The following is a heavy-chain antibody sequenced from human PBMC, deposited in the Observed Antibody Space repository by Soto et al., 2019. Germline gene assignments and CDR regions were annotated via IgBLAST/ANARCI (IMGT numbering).Heavy chain of an antibody. V-gene: IGHV4-30-4*01. CDR3: ARDLDTATYFDY. J-gene: IGHJ4*01. CDR1: GGSIRSEDHY. D-gene: IGHD5-18*01. Sequence: ASETLSLTCTISGGSIRSEDHYWSWVRQSPGKGLEWIGHLYYSGATYRNEALERRVTISLDMSKNQFSLKLDSVTAADTAVYYCARDLDTATYFDYWGHGTLVTVSS. CDR2: LYYSGAT.